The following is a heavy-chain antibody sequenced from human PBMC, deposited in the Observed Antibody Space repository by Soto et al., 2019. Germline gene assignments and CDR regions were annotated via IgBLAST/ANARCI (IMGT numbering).Heavy chain of an antibody. CDR1: CGSISSSSYY. Sequence: QLQLQESGPGLVKPSETLSLTCTVSCGSISSSSYYWGWIRQPPGKGLEWIGSIYYSGSTYYNPSLKSRVTISVDTSKNQFSLKLSSVTAADTAVYYCARPGIAAAGQPADYYYYYGMDVWGQGTTVTVSS. CDR2: IYYSGST. V-gene: IGHV4-39*01. J-gene: IGHJ6*02. D-gene: IGHD6-13*01. CDR3: ARPGIAAAGQPADYYYYYGMDV.